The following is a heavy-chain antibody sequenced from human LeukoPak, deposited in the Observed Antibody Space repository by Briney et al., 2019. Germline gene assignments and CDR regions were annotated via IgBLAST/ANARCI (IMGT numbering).Heavy chain of an antibody. CDR1: AFTLNNYA. CDR3: AKSLRYRYGDCLKD. D-gene: IGHD2-21*02. J-gene: IGHJ4*02. V-gene: IGHV3-23*01. Sequence: GGSLRLSCTASAFTLNNYAMNWVRQAPGKGLEWVSGISDSGDRTYYADSVKGRFTISRDSSKNTVSLQMSSLRAEDTAVYYCAKSLRYRYGDCLKDWGQGTLVTVSS. CDR2: ISDSGDRT.